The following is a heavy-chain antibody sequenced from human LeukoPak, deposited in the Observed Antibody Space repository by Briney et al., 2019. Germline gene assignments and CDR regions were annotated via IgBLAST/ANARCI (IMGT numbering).Heavy chain of an antibody. CDR2: IYYSGST. J-gene: IGHJ4*02. V-gene: IGHV4-59*01. Sequence: PSETLSLTGTVSGGSISSYYWNWIRQPPGKGLEWIGYIYYSGSTNYTPSLKSRVTISVDTSKSQFSLKLSSVTAADTAVYYCARGSGSFDYWGQGTLVTVSS. D-gene: IGHD3-10*01. CDR3: ARGSGSFDY. CDR1: GGSISSYY.